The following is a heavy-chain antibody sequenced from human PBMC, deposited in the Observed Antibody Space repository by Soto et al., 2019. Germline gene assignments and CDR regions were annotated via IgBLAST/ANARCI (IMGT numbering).Heavy chain of an antibody. Sequence: ASVKVSCKASGYTFTSYAMHWVRQAPGQRLEWMGWINAGNGNTKYSQKFQGRVTITRDTSASTAYMELSSLRSEDTAVYYCARVLPGRDGYNYPFDYWGQGTLVTVSS. CDR1: GYTFTSYA. CDR3: ARVLPGRDGYNYPFDY. CDR2: INAGNGNT. J-gene: IGHJ4*02. D-gene: IGHD5-12*01. V-gene: IGHV1-3*01.